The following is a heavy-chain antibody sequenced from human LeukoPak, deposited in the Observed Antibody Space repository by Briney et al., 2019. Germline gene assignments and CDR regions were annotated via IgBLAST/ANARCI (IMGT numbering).Heavy chain of an antibody. CDR2: IDHSGST. V-gene: IGHV4-34*01. D-gene: IGHD5-12*01. J-gene: IGHJ4*02. CDR1: GGSFSGYY. CDR3: ARRRVYSGSGEFDF. Sequence: SETLSLTCAVYGGSFSGYYWSWIRQPPGKGLEWVGEIDHSGSTNYNPSLKSRVTISLDTSRNQFSLKLRSVTTADTAVYYCARRRVYSGSGEFDFWGQGTLVTVSS.